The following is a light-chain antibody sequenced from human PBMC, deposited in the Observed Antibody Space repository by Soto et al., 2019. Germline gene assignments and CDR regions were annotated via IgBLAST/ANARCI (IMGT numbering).Light chain of an antibody. V-gene: IGKV3-15*01. CDR3: QPYNNWPLT. J-gene: IGKJ4*01. CDR2: GAY. Sequence: EIVFTQSPGTMSLSPGERATRSRMASERLSSVYLAWYQQRPGQPTRLLIYGAYTRATGIPARFSGSGSGTEFTLTISSLQSEDFAVYYCQPYNNWPLTVGGGTKVEIK. CDR1: ERLSSVY.